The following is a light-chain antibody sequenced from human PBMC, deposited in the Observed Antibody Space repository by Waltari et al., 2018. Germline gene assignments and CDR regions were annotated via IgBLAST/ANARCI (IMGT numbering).Light chain of an antibody. CDR2: DKN. V-gene: IGLV3-19*01. J-gene: IGLJ2*01. CDR1: SLRNYY. Sequence: SSELTQDPAVSVAMGQTVRITCQGDSLRNYYANWYQQRPGQAPRLVMYDKNNRPSGGPDRFSGSSSHNTASLTITGAQAEDEASYYCHSRDASGVAGSFGGGTKLTVL. CDR3: HSRDASGVAGS.